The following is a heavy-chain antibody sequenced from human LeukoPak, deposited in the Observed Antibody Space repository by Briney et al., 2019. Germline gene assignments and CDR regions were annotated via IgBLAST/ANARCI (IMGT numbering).Heavy chain of an antibody. CDR2: ISWNSGSI. V-gene: IGHV3-9*01. Sequence: GRSLRLSCAASGFTFDDYATHWVRQAPGKGLEWVSGISWNSGSIGYADSVKGRFTISRDNAKNSLYLQMNSLRAEDTALYYCAGDYYYYGMDVWGQGTTVTVSS. CDR3: AGDYYYYGMDV. CDR1: GFTFDDYA. J-gene: IGHJ6*02.